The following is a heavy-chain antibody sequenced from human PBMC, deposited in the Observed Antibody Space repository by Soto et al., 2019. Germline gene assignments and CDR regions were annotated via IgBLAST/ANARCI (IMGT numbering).Heavy chain of an antibody. CDR1: GYTFTSYG. D-gene: IGHD5-18*01. V-gene: IGHV1-18*01. J-gene: IGHJ4*02. Sequence: QVQLVQSGAEVKKPGASVKVSCKASGYTFTSYGITWVRQAPGQGLEWMGWINAYNGNTNCAQKFQGRVTMTTDTSTSTGYMELRSLRSDDTAVYYCARDVGYGLIDYWGQGTLVTVSS. CDR3: ARDVGYGLIDY. CDR2: INAYNGNT.